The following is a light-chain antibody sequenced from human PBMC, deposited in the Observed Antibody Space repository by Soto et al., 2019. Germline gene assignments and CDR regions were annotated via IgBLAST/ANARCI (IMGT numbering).Light chain of an antibody. Sequence: QSVLTQPPSASGFPGQSVTISCTGTSSDVGYYDYVSWYQQHPGKAPKLMIYDVSKRPSGVPDRFSGSKSGNTASLTISGLHAEDEADYSCCSYAGSYTYVFGTGTKVTVL. J-gene: IGLJ1*01. CDR1: SSDVGYYDY. CDR3: CSYAGSYTYV. CDR2: DVS. V-gene: IGLV2-11*01.